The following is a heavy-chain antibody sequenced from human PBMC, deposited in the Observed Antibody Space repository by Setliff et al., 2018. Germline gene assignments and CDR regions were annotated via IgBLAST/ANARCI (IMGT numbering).Heavy chain of an antibody. CDR1: GGSISSYH. CDR2: ISSGGST. J-gene: IGHJ4*02. V-gene: IGHV4-4*08. D-gene: IGHD3-22*01. Sequence: SETLSLTCSVSGGSISSYHWSWVRRPPGKGLEWIGFISSGGSTIYSPSLKSRVTISVDTSKNQFSLRLTSVTAADTAIYYCARNPASGAYYSSRPFHFDYWGQGALVTVSS. CDR3: ARNPASGAYYSSRPFHFDY.